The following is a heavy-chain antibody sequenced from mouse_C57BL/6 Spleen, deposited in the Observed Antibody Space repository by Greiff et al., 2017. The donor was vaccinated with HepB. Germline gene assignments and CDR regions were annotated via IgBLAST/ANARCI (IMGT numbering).Heavy chain of an antibody. CDR1: GFTFSDYG. J-gene: IGHJ4*01. CDR3: ARENWDRYAMDY. V-gene: IGHV5-17*01. D-gene: IGHD4-1*01. CDR2: ISSGSSTI. Sequence: VQLQQSRGGLVKPGGSLKLSCAASGFTFSDYGMHWVRQAPEKGLEWVAYISSGSSTIYYADTVKGRFTISRDNAKNTLFLQMTSLRSEDTAMYYCARENWDRYAMDYWGQGTSVTVSS.